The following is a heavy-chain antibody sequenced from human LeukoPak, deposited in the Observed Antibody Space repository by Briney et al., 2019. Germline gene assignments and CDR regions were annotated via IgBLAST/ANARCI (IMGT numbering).Heavy chain of an antibody. V-gene: IGHV1-69*13. CDR2: IIPIFGTA. J-gene: IGHJ6*02. CDR1: GGTFSSYA. D-gene: IGHD5-18*01. CDR3: ARVPSYGQSDYYYYYGMDV. Sequence: GASVRVSCKASGGTFSSYAISWVRQAPGQGLEWMGGIIPIFGTANYAQKFQGRVTITADESTSTAYMELSSLRSEDTAVYYCARVPSYGQSDYYYYYGMDVWGQGTTVTVSS.